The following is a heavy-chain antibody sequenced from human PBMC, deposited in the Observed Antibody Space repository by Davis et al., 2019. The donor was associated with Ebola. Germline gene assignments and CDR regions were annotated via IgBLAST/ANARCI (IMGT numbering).Heavy chain of an antibody. V-gene: IGHV4-59*02. Sequence: PSETLSLTCTVSDASVSSHYWNWIRPPPGKGLEWIGIVYDGGRTTYRPSLKSRATISADTSKNQFSLMLRSVTAADTAVYYCVRFGHGAYGGQGALVTVSS. CDR2: VYDGGRT. CDR3: VRFGHGAY. CDR1: DASVSSHY. J-gene: IGHJ4*02. D-gene: IGHD3-16*01.